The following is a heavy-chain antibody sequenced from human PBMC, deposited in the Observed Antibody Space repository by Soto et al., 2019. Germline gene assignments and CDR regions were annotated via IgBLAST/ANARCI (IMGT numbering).Heavy chain of an antibody. CDR2: IYYSGNT. V-gene: IGHV4-30-4*01. Sequence: SETLSLTCTVSGGSTSSDNYWSWIRQPPGKGLEWIGHIYYSGNTDYNPSLKSRLAISIDTSRNQFSLKLSSVTAADTAVYFCAREGGESSDGLYYFDSWGQGSLVTVSS. CDR3: AREGGESSDGLYYFDS. CDR1: GGSTSSDNY. J-gene: IGHJ4*02. D-gene: IGHD3-16*01.